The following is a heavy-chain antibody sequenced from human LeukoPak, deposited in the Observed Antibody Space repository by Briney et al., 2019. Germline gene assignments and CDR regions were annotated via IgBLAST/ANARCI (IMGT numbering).Heavy chain of an antibody. J-gene: IGHJ4*02. D-gene: IGHD1-26*01. V-gene: IGHV3-33*01. CDR2: IWYDGSNK. CDR1: GFTFSSYG. Sequence: GGSLRLSCAASGFTFSSYGMHWVRQAPGKGLEWVAVIWYDGSNKYYADSVKGRFTISRDNSKNTLYLQMNSLRAEDTAVYYCARDSNSGSPDYWGLGTLVTVSS. CDR3: ARDSNSGSPDY.